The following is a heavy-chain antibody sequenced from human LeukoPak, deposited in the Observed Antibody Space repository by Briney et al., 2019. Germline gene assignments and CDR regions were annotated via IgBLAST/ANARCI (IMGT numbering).Heavy chain of an antibody. CDR2: TSSNGGST. V-gene: IGHV3-64*01. CDR3: ARAYYDSSGYYYGCIDY. Sequence: PGGSLSLSCAATVFTFSSYAMHWVRQAAGKGLEYVAATSSNGGSTYYANSVKGRFTISRDNSKNTLYLQMGSLRAEDMAVYYCARAYYDSSGYYYGCIDYWGQGTLVTVSS. J-gene: IGHJ4*02. D-gene: IGHD3-22*01. CDR1: VFTFSSYA.